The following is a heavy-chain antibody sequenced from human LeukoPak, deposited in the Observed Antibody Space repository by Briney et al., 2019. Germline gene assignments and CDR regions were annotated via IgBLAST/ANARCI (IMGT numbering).Heavy chain of an antibody. CDR3: AKGASPDYYGSGRFDF. D-gene: IGHD3-10*01. CDR1: GFTFSNYV. V-gene: IGHV3-23*01. J-gene: IGHJ5*01. CDR2: SSGSGGST. Sequence: GGSLRLSCAASGFTFSNYVMSWVRQAPEKGLQWVSSSSGSGGSTYYADSVKGRFTISRDSSKKTVYLQMNSLRDEDTAVYFCAKGASPDYYGSGRFDFWGQGILVTVSS.